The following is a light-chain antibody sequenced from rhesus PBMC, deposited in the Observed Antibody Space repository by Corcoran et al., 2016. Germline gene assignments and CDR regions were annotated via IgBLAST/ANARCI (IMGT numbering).Light chain of an antibody. CDR1: QSISSW. J-gene: IGKJ2*01. CDR2: KAS. Sequence: DIQMTQSPSSLSASLGDTVTITCRASQSISSWLAWYQQKPGKAPNLLIYKASTLQSGVPSRFTGSGSGTDVTLTISSLQSEDFATYCCQQYDSWPYSFGRGTKVEIK. V-gene: IGKV1-22*01. CDR3: QQYDSWPYS.